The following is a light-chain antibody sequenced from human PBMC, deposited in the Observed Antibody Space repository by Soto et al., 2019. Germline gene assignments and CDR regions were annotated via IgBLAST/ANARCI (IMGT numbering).Light chain of an antibody. CDR2: DAS. J-gene: IGKJ5*01. CDR3: QQRSNWPVIT. V-gene: IGKV3-11*01. CDR1: QSVSSY. Sequence: EIVLTQYTATLSLSPGERATLSCRASQSVSSYLAWYQQKPGQAPRLLIYDASNRATGIPARFSGSGSGTDFTLTIGSLEPEDFAVYYCQQRSNWPVITFGQGTRLEIK.